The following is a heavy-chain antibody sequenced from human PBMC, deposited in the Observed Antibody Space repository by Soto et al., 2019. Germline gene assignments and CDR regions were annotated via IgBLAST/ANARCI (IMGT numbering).Heavy chain of an antibody. V-gene: IGHV2-5*02. CDR1: GFSISTSGVG. Sequence: QITLKESGPTLVKPTQTLTLTCTFSGFSISTSGVGVGWIRQPPGKALEWLAFTYWDDDNRYTPSLKGRLTVAKDTSKHLVVLLMTNMDPEDTATYYCAHRRGVYNWDDGYFDYWGQGTPVTVSS. CDR3: AHRRGVYNWDDGYFDY. D-gene: IGHD1-20*01. J-gene: IGHJ4*02. CDR2: TYWDDDN.